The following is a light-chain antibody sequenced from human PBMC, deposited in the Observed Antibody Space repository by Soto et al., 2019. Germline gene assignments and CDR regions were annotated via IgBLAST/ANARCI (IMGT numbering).Light chain of an antibody. Sequence: EIVLTQSPGTLSLSPGERATLSCRASQSVSSSYLAWYQQKPGQAPRLLIYGASSRATGIPDRFSGSGSGTDFTLTISRLEPEDFGVYYCQQYGSSQLTFGGGTKVEIE. J-gene: IGKJ4*01. CDR2: GAS. CDR3: QQYGSSQLT. CDR1: QSVSSSY. V-gene: IGKV3-20*01.